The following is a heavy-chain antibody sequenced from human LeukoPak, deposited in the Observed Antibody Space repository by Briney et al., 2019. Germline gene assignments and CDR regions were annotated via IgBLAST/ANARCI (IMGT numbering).Heavy chain of an antibody. CDR3: ARDENNDYAGGIPY. CDR1: GFIFSNYN. D-gene: IGHD4-17*01. J-gene: IGHJ4*02. CDR2: ISSSGSYI. V-gene: IGHV3-21*01. Sequence: PGGSLRLSCAASGFIFSNYNMNWVRQAPGKGLEWVSFISSSGSYIYFADSVNGRFTISRDNAKNSLFLQMNSLRAEDTAVYYCARDENNDYAGGIPYWGQGTLVTVSS.